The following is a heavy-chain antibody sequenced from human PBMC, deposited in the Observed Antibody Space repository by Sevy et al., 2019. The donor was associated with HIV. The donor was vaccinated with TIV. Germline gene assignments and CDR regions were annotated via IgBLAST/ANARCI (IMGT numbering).Heavy chain of an antibody. CDR2: ISSTSSTI. CDR3: ARPLGYCSSTSCRYFFDI. D-gene: IGHD2-2*01. V-gene: IGHV3-48*01. Sequence: GGSLRLSCAASGFTFSSHSFNWVRQAPGKGLEWISYISSTSSTIFYADSVMDRFTTSRGNTKNSLYLQMNSLAAEDTAVYYCARPLGYCSSTSCRYFFDIWGQRTMVTVSS. J-gene: IGHJ3*02. CDR1: GFTFSSHS.